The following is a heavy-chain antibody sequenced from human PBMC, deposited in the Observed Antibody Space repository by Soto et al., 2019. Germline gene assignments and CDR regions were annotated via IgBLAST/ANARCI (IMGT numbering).Heavy chain of an antibody. Sequence: PGGSLRLSCAASGFTFSSYGMHWVRQAPGKGLEWVAVISYDGSNKYYADSVKGRFTISRDNSKNTLYLQMNSLRAEDTAVYYCAKDEGLYYYDSSGYADYWGQGTLVTVSS. CDR1: GFTFSSYG. CDR2: ISYDGSNK. V-gene: IGHV3-30*18. J-gene: IGHJ4*02. D-gene: IGHD3-22*01. CDR3: AKDEGLYYYDSSGYADY.